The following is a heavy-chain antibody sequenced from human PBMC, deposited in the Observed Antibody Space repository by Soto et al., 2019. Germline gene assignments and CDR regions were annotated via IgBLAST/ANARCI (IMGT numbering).Heavy chain of an antibody. D-gene: IGHD6-13*01. CDR3: AREGLDTAGFFDI. V-gene: IGHV3-74*01. J-gene: IGHJ3*02. CDR2: IKRDGSST. Sequence: GGSLRLSCAASGFTFSTYWMHWVRQAPGKGLVWVSRIKRDGSSTTYADSVKGRFTISRDDAKNTLYLQMSSLRAEDTAVYYCAREGLDTAGFFDIWGQGTMVTVSS. CDR1: GFTFSTYW.